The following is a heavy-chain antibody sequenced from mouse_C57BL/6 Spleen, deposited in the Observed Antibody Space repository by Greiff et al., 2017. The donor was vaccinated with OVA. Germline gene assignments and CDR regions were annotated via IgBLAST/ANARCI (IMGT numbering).Heavy chain of an antibody. Sequence: QVQLQQSGAELARPGASVKMSCTASGYTFTSYSMHWVKQRPEQGLEWIGYINPSSGYTKYNQKFKDKATLTADTSSSTAYKQLSSLTSEDSAVYYCARSTDDYFDDWGQGTTLTVSS. CDR1: GYTFTSYS. J-gene: IGHJ2*01. V-gene: IGHV1-4*01. CDR3: ARSTDDYFDD. CDR2: INPSSGYT.